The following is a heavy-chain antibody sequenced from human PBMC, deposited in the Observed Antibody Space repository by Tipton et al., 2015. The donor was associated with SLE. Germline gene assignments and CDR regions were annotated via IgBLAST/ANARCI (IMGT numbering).Heavy chain of an antibody. J-gene: IGHJ4*02. V-gene: IGHV4-39*07. CDR3: ARGGSTYYHDSSGYYSLDY. Sequence: TLSLTCTVSGGSVTSSPYYWSWIRQPPGKGLEWIGSIYNSGSTYYNPSLKSRVTISVDTSKNQFSLKLSSVTAADTAVFYCARGGSTYYHDSSGYYSLDYWGQGTLVTVSS. CDR1: GGSVTSSPYY. D-gene: IGHD3-22*01. CDR2: IYNSGST.